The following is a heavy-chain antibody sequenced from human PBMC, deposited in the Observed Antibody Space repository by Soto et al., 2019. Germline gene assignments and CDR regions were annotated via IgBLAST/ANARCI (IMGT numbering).Heavy chain of an antibody. CDR1: GGTFNTHA. D-gene: IGHD1-1*01. Sequence: SVKVSCKTSGGTFNTHAISWVRQAPGHGFEWMGGIVPIYGIPSHAQKFQGRVTITADEPTTTVYMELSSLRSDDTAVYYCARGPNWNARYYYYGMDVWGQGTTVTVSS. CDR3: ARGPNWNARYYYYGMDV. J-gene: IGHJ6*02. CDR2: IVPIYGIP. V-gene: IGHV1-69*13.